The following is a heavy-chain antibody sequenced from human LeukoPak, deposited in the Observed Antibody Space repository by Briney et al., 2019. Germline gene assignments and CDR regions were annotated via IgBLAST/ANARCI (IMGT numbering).Heavy chain of an antibody. CDR1: GFTFSSYS. V-gene: IGHV3-21*01. J-gene: IGHJ4*02. CDR2: ISSSSSYI. D-gene: IGHD2-2*03. CDR3: AREPGYCSSTSCSSPFDY. Sequence: GGSLRLSCAASGFTFSSYSMNWVRQAPGKGLEWVSSISSSSSYIYYADSVKGRFTISRDNAKNSLYLQMNSLRAEDTAVYYCAREPGYCSSTSCSSPFDYWGQGTLVTVSS.